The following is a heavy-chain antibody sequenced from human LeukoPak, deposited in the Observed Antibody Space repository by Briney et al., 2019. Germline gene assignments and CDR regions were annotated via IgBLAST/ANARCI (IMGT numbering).Heavy chain of an antibody. V-gene: IGHV4-59*01. D-gene: IGHD6-13*01. CDR1: GGSMSSYY. J-gene: IGHJ5*02. CDR2: IYYSGST. CDR3: ARIAGIAAAGTSYDWFDP. Sequence: SETLSLTCTVSGGSMSSYYWSWIRQPPGKGLEWIGYIYYSGSTNYNPSLKSRVTISVDTSKNQFSLKLSSVTAADTAVYYCARIAGIAAAGTSYDWFDPWGQGTLVTVSS.